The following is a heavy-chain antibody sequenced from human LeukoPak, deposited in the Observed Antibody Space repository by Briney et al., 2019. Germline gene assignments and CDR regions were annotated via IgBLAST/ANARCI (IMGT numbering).Heavy chain of an antibody. Sequence: GASVKVSFKSSVGTFISYAISCVRQAPGQGREWMGRIIPIFGTANYAQKFQGRVTITTDESTSTAYMELSSLRSEATAVYYCARDPYGDHTFDYWGQGTLVTVSS. CDR3: ARDPYGDHTFDY. D-gene: IGHD4-17*01. CDR2: IIPIFGTA. CDR1: VGTFISYA. V-gene: IGHV1-69*05. J-gene: IGHJ4*02.